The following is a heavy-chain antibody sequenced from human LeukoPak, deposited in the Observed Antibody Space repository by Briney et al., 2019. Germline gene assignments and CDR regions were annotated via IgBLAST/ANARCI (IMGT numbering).Heavy chain of an antibody. Sequence: SVKVSCKASGGTFSSYAISWVRQAPGQGLEWMGGIIAISGTANYAQKFQGRVTITADESTSTAYMELSRLRSDDTAVYYCARDYLSWCSGGSCYSCNWFDPWGQGTLVTVSS. CDR3: ARDYLSWCSGGSCYSCNWFDP. V-gene: IGHV1-69*13. J-gene: IGHJ5*02. CDR2: IIAISGTA. D-gene: IGHD2-15*01. CDR1: GGTFSSYA.